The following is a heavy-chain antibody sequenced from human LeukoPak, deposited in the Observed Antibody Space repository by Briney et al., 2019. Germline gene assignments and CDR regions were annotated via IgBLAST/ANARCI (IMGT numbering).Heavy chain of an antibody. J-gene: IGHJ4*02. V-gene: IGHV3-74*01. CDR3: ATKQWLAPPPDS. CDR2: INTDGTVT. CDR1: GFTFSRYA. Sequence: PGGSLRLSCAASGFTFSRYALSWVRQAPGKGLESVSRINTDGTVTTYADSVKGRFTVSRDNADNTMFLQMNSVRDEDTAVYYCATKQWLAPPPDSWGQGTPVTVSS. D-gene: IGHD6-19*01.